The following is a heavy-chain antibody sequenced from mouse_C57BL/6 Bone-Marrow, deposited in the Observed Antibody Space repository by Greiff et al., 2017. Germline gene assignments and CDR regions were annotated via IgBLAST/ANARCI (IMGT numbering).Heavy chain of an antibody. Sequence: QVQLQQSGAELVKPGASVKMSCKASGYTFTSYWITWVKQRPGQGLEWIGDIYPGSGSTNYNEKFKGKATLTVDTSSSTAYMQLSSLTSEDAAVYYWARPVYDNYWYFDVWGTGTTVTVSS. J-gene: IGHJ1*03. CDR3: ARPVYDNYWYFDV. D-gene: IGHD2-3*01. CDR2: IYPGSGST. V-gene: IGHV1-55*01. CDR1: GYTFTSYW.